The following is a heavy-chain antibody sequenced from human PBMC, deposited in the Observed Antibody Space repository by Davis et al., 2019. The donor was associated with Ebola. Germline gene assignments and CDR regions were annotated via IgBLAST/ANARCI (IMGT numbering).Heavy chain of an antibody. CDR2: ISNNGGNK. J-gene: IGHJ4*02. Sequence: GESLKISCAASGFTFNIFDMHWVRQAPGKGLEWVAGISNNGGNKYYADSVKGRFTISRDNSKNALYLQMNSLRADDTAVYYCARGPSTGNSFSYWGQGTLVTVSS. CDR1: GFTFNIFD. D-gene: IGHD6-13*01. V-gene: IGHV3-30*03. CDR3: ARGPSTGNSFSY.